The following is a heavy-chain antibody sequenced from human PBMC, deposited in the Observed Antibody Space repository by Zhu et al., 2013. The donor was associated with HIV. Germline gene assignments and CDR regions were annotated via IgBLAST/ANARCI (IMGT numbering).Heavy chain of an antibody. V-gene: IGHV1-18*01. Sequence: QVQLLQSGAEVREPGTSVTISCETYGYNFMDYDINWVRQAAGQGFEWIGWVNPYNGVRVPTQRLQDRLTLAADTSTNTVYMELKNLRPDDTAIYYCTRDKRRVTFDSWGQGTLVTVTS. CDR1: GYNFMDYD. CDR2: VNPYNGVR. CDR3: TRDKRRVTFDS. J-gene: IGHJ4*02. D-gene: IGHD2-21*02.